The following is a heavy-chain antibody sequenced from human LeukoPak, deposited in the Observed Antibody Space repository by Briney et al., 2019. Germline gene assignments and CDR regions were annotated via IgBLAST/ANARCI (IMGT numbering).Heavy chain of an antibody. V-gene: IGHV1-46*01. J-gene: IGHJ6*03. CDR1: GYTFTSYY. Sequence: ASVKLSCKASGYTFTSYYMHWVRQAPGQGLEWMGIINPSGGSTNYAQKFQGRVTMTRDTSTNTVYMELSSLRSEDTAVYYCARGPSITMVRGGQWYYSMDAWGTGTPVTISS. CDR2: INPSGGST. D-gene: IGHD3-10*01. CDR3: ARGPSITMVRGGQWYYSMDA.